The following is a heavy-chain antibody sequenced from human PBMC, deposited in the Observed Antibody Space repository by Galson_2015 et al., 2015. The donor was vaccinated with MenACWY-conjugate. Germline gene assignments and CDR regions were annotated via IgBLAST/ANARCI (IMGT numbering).Heavy chain of an antibody. J-gene: IGHJ4*02. CDR2: IFPDDSDT. CDR1: GYSFVTHW. Sequence: QSGAEVKKPGESLKISCKVSGYSFVTHWIAWVRQMPGKGLEWVGIIFPDDSDTAYSPSFQGQVTMSVDKSTSTAYLQWSSLKASDTAIYYCARRPEYCSSTNCNEAYLDYWGQGTLVTVS. CDR3: ARRPEYCSSTNCNEAYLDY. V-gene: IGHV5-51*01. D-gene: IGHD2-2*01.